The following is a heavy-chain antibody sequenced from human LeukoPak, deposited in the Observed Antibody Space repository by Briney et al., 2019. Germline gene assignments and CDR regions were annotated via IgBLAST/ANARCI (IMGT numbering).Heavy chain of an antibody. CDR1: GYTFTSYD. CDR3: ARGGIPEPFDY. J-gene: IGHJ4*02. Sequence: ASVKVSCKASGYTFTSYDINWVRQATGQGLEWMGWMNPNSGNTGYAQKLQGRVTMTTDTSTSTAYMELRSLRSDDTAVYYCARGGIPEPFDYWGQGTLVTVSS. CDR2: MNPNSGNT. V-gene: IGHV1-8*01. D-gene: IGHD1-14*01.